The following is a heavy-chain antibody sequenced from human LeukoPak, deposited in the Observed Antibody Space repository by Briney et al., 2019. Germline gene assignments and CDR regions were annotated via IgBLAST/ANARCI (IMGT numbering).Heavy chain of an antibody. D-gene: IGHD6-13*01. Sequence: PGGSLRLSCAASGFTFSSNDMSWVRQAPGKGLEWVSVIYSGGSTYYADSVKGRFTISRDNSKNTLYLQMNSLRAEDTAVYYCARDQTLSNRAAAGSKIYYYYGMDVWGQGTTVTVSS. CDR3: ARDQTLSNRAAAGSKIYYYYGMDV. CDR2: IYSGGST. V-gene: IGHV3-66*01. J-gene: IGHJ6*02. CDR1: GFTFSSND.